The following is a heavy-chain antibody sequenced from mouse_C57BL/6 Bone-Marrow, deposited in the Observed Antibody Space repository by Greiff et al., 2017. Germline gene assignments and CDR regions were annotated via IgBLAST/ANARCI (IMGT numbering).Heavy chain of an antibody. J-gene: IGHJ1*03. CDR1: GYTFTSYG. V-gene: IGHV1-81*01. CDR2: IYPRSGNT. Sequence: QVHVKQSGAELARPGASVKLSCNASGYTFTSYGISWVKQRTGQGLEWIGEIYPRSGNTYYNEKFKGKATLTADKSSSTAYMELRSLTSEDSAVYFCARLPGYFDVWGTGTTVTVSS. CDR3: ARLPGYFDV. D-gene: IGHD2-12*01.